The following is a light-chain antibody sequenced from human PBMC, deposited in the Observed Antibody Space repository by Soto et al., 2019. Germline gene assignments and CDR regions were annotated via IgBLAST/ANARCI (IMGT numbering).Light chain of an antibody. CDR1: QSISSW. Sequence: DIQMTQSPSXXSASVGDRVTITCRASQSISSWLAWYQQKPGKAPKLLIYDASSLESGVPSRFSGSGSGTEFTLTISSLQPDDFATYYCQQYNSYPWTFGQGTKVEIK. CDR3: QQYNSYPWT. CDR2: DAS. V-gene: IGKV1-5*01. J-gene: IGKJ1*01.